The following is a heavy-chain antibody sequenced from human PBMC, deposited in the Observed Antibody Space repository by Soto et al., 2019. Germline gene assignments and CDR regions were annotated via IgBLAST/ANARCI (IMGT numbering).Heavy chain of an antibody. CDR3: ARVVRFFGGHAGY. Sequence: QVLLVQSGADVKKPGASVKVSCKTSGYTFTEFDINWVRQAPGQGLEWMGWMNTNTGNTGYAQKFQGRVTMPRDTSISTAYMELRRLRSEDKTVYYCARVVRFFGGHAGYWGQGTLVTVSS. V-gene: IGHV1-8*01. CDR2: MNTNTGNT. D-gene: IGHD3-3*01. CDR1: GYTFTEFD. J-gene: IGHJ4*02.